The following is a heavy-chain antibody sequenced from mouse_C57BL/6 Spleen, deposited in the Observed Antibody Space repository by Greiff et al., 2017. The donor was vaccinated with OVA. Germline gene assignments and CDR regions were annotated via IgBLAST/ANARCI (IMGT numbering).Heavy chain of an antibody. V-gene: IGHV1-62-2*01. D-gene: IGHD2-5*01. CDR3: ARHEAYYSNYWYFDV. CDR1: GYTFTEYT. CDR2: FYPGSGSI. J-gene: IGHJ1*03. Sequence: VMLVESGAELVKPGASVKLSCKASGYTFTEYTIHWVKQRSGQGLEWIGWFYPGSGSIKYNEKFKDKATLTADKSSSTVYMELSRLTSEDSAVYFCARHEAYYSNYWYFDVWGTGTTVTVSS.